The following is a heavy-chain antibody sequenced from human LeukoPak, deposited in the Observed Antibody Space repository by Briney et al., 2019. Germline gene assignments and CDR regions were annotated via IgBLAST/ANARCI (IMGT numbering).Heavy chain of an antibody. J-gene: IGHJ4*02. D-gene: IGHD5-24*01. CDR3: VRERGDGYNFEY. V-gene: IGHV1-69*01. CDR1: GGSFSSYA. CDR2: IIPIFGTA. Sequence: SVKVSRKASGGSFSSYAINWVWQAPGPGLEWMGGIIPIFGTANYEQKFQGRVTITADDSTSTAHMELGSLRSEDTAVDYCVRERGDGYNFEYWGQGTLVTVSS.